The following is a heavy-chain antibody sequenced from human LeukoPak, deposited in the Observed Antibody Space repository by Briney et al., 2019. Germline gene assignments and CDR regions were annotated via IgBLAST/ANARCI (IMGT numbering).Heavy chain of an antibody. D-gene: IGHD1-26*01. CDR3: ARDGPYSGSSSIDY. CDR2: IYYSGST. CDR1: GGSISSSSYY. J-gene: IGHJ4*02. V-gene: IGHV4-39*07. Sequence: PSETLSLTCTVSGGSISSSSYYWGWIRQPPGKGPEWIGSIYYSGSTYYNPSLKSRVTISVDTSKNQFSLKLSSVTAADTAVYYCARDGPYSGSSSIDYWSQGTLVTVSS.